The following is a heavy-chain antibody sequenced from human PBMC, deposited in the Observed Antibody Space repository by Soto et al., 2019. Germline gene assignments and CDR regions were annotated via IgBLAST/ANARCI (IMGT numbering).Heavy chain of an antibody. Sequence: GASVKVSCKASRYTFTSYAMHWVRQAPGQRLEWMGWINVYNGNTKYAQKVQGRVTMTTDTSTSTAYMELRSLRSDDTAVYYCARGVGSGSYYNQYNWFDPWGQGTLVTVSS. CDR1: RYTFTSYA. CDR3: ARGVGSGSYYNQYNWFDP. CDR2: INVYNGNT. J-gene: IGHJ5*02. D-gene: IGHD3-10*01. V-gene: IGHV1-3*01.